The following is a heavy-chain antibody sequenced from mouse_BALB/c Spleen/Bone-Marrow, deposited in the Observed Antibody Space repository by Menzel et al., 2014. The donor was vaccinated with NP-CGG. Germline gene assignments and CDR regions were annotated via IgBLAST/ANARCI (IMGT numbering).Heavy chain of an antibody. CDR2: ISSGGGST. J-gene: IGHJ2*01. CDR3: ARHRYYFDY. CDR1: GFAFSSYD. V-gene: IGHV5-12-1*01. Sequence: EVQLVESGGGLVKPGGSLKLSCAASGFAFSSYDMSWVRQTPEKRLEWVAYISSGGGSTYYPDTVKGRFTISRDNAKNTLYLQMSSLKSEDTAMYYCARHRYYFDYWGQGTTPTVSS.